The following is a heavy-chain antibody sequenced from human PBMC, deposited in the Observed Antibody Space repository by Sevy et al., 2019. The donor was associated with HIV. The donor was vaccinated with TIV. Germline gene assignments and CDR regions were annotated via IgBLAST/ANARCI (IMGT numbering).Heavy chain of an antibody. J-gene: IGHJ4*02. CDR1: GFTFSSYG. D-gene: IGHD3-16*01. V-gene: IGHV3-33*01. CDR2: IWFDGSNT. CDR3: ARDLEFYDYGAYGPSFMPDY. Sequence: GGSLRLSCAASGFTFSSYGMHWVRQAPGKELEWVAVIWFDGSNTYYADSVKGRFTISRDIAENTLHLQMNSLRAEDTAVYYCARDLEFYDYGAYGPSFMPDYWGQGTLVTVSS.